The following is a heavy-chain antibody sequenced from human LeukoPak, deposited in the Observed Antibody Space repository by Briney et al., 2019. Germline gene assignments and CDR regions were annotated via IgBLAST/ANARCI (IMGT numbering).Heavy chain of an antibody. CDR2: ISGSGGST. V-gene: IGHV3-23*01. D-gene: IGHD1-26*01. Sequence: GGSLRLSCAASGFTFSSYAMSWVRQAPGKGLEWVSAISGSGGSTYYADSVKGRFTISRDNSKNTVSLQMNSLTTDDTAVYYCAKDSYNGSYFYYYMDVWGKGTTVTVSS. CDR1: GFTFSSYA. CDR3: AKDSYNGSYFYYYMDV. J-gene: IGHJ6*03.